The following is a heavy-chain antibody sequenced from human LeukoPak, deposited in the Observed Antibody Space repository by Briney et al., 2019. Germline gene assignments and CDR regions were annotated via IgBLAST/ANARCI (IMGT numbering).Heavy chain of an antibody. V-gene: IGHV4-59*01. CDR2: IYYSGST. Sequence: SETLSLTCTVSGGSISSYYWSWIRQPPGKGLEWIGYIYYSGSTNYNPSLKSRVTISVDTSKNQFSLKLSSVTAADTAVYYCARGNETSYYMDVWGKGTTVTISS. CDR3: ARGNETSYYMDV. CDR1: GGSISSYY. D-gene: IGHD1-1*01. J-gene: IGHJ6*03.